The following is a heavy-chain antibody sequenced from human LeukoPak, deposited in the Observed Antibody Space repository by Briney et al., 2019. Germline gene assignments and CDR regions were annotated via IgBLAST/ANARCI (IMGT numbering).Heavy chain of an antibody. D-gene: IGHD6-19*01. Sequence: GGSLRLSCAASGFTFSSYAMSWVRQAPGKGLEWVSAISGSGGSTYYADSVKGRFTISRDNSKNTLYLQMNSLRAEDTAVYYCARRYSSGWWIDYWGQGTLVTVSS. CDR1: GFTFSSYA. J-gene: IGHJ4*02. CDR3: ARRYSSGWWIDY. V-gene: IGHV3-23*01. CDR2: ISGSGGST.